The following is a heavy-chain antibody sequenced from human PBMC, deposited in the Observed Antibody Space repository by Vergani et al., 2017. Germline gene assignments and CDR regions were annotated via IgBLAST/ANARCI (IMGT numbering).Heavy chain of an antibody. Sequence: QVQLVQSGAEVKKPGSSVKVSCKASGGTFSSYAISWVRQAPGQGLEWMGGIIPIFGTANYAQKFQGRVTITADKSTSTAYMELSSLRSEDTAVYYCARDRRIAKHPGGDYYYYGMDVWGQGTTVTVSS. J-gene: IGHJ6*02. CDR2: IIPIFGTA. CDR1: GGTFSSYA. CDR3: ARDRRIAKHPGGDYYYYGMDV. V-gene: IGHV1-69*06. D-gene: IGHD6-13*01.